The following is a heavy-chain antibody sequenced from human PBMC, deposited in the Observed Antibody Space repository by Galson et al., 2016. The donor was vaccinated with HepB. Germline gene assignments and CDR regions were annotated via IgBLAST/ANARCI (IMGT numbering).Heavy chain of an antibody. CDR2: ISYDGRKI. D-gene: IGHD6-19*01. Sequence: SLRLSCAASGFTFTSRAMHWVRQAPGKGLEWVAVISYDGRKIFYADAVRGRFSISRDNSKNTLFRQMNSLRAEDTAVYYCTKTGSGWYFDYWGQGTLVTVSS. CDR3: TKTGSGWYFDY. V-gene: IGHV3-30-3*02. J-gene: IGHJ4*02. CDR1: GFTFTSRA.